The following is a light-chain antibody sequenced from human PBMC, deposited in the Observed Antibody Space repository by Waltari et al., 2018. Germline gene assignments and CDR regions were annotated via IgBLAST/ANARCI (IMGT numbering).Light chain of an antibody. Sequence: EVLFTHSPAPPPLSPGERAPLSCRASQSVTRALAWYQQKPGQAPRLLIYGASNRATGIPDRFSGSGAGTDFSLTISRLEPEDFAVYYCQHYVRLPATFGQGTKVEIK. CDR1: QSVTRA. J-gene: IGKJ1*01. CDR3: QHYVRLPAT. V-gene: IGKV3-20*01. CDR2: GAS.